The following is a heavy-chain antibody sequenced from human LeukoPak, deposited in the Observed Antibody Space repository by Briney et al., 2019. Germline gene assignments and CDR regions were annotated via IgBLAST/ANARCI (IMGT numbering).Heavy chain of an antibody. D-gene: IGHD6-13*01. CDR3: ASRIAAAGTESY. J-gene: IGHJ4*02. Sequence: ASVKVSCKASGYTFTGYYMHWVRQAPGQGLEWMGWIYPNSGGTNYAQKFQGRVTMTRDTSISTAYMELSRLRSDDTAVYYCASRIAAAGTESYWGQGTLVTVSS. CDR2: IYPNSGGT. V-gene: IGHV1-2*02. CDR1: GYTFTGYY.